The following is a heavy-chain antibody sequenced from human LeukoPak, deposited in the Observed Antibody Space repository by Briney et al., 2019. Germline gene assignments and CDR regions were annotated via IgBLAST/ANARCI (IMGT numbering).Heavy chain of an antibody. V-gene: IGHV3-21*01. D-gene: IGHD2-21*02. J-gene: IGHJ4*01. Sequence: GGSLRLSCAASGITFSSYTMNWVRQAPGKGLGWVSSIAGSSGYISYADSVKGRFTISRDNAKKSLYLQMTSLTAEDTAVYYCARDRGAYCGGDCYLGFDYWGRGTLVTVSS. CDR1: GITFSSYT. CDR3: ARDRGAYCGGDCYLGFDY. CDR2: IAGSSGYI.